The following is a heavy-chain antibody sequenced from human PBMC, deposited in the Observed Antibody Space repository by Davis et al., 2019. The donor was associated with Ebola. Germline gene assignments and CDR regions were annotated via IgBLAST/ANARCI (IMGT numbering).Heavy chain of an antibody. J-gene: IGHJ4*02. V-gene: IGHV3-48*02. CDR1: GFTFSSYS. D-gene: IGHD3-3*01. CDR3: ARLFGVIPVFDY. Sequence: GGSLRLSCAASGFTFSSYSMNWVRQAPGKGLEWVSYISSSSITIYYADSVKGRFTVSRDNAKNSLYLEMNSLRDEDTAVYYCARLFGVIPVFDYWGQGTLVTVSS. CDR2: ISSSSITI.